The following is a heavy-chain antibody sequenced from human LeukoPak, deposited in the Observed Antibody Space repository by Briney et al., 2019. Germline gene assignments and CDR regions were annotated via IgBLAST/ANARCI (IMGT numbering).Heavy chain of an antibody. J-gene: IGHJ5*02. D-gene: IGHD6-13*01. CDR2: INHSGST. CDR3: ARAGSSSSWSNWFDP. CDR1: GGSFSGYY. Sequence: SETLSLTCAVYGGSFSGYYWSWIRQPPGKGLEWIGEINHSGSTNYNPSLKSRVTISVDTSKNQFSLKLSSVTAADTAVYYCARAGSSSSWSNWFDPWGQGTLVTVSP. V-gene: IGHV4-34*01.